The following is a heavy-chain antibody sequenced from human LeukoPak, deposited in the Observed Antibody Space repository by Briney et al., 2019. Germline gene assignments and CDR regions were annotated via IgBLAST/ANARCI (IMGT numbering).Heavy chain of an antibody. CDR2: IYTSGST. V-gene: IGHV4-61*02. Sequence: PSQTLSLTCTVSGGSISSGSYYWSWIRQPAGKGLEWIGRIYTSGSTNYNPSLKSRVTISVDTSKNQFSLKLSSVTAADTAVYYCARGTYGSGSSYYYYYMDVWGKGTTVTISS. D-gene: IGHD3-10*01. J-gene: IGHJ6*03. CDR3: ARGTYGSGSSYYYYYMDV. CDR1: GGSISSGSYY.